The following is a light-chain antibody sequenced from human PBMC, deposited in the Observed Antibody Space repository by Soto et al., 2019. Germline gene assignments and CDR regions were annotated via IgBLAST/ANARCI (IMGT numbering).Light chain of an antibody. J-gene: IGKJ1*01. CDR1: QSVSSN. V-gene: IGKV3-15*01. CDR3: QQYNKWPRT. CDR2: GAS. Sequence: EIVMTQSPATLSVSPGERPTLSCRASQSVSSNLAWYQQKPGQAPRLLISGASTRATGIPARFSGSGSGTEFTLTITSLQSEDFAVYYCQQYNKWPRTLGQGTKV.